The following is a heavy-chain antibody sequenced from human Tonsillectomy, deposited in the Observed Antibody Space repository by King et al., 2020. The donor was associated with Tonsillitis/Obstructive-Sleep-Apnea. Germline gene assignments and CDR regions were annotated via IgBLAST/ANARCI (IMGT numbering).Heavy chain of an antibody. CDR2: IYWDDDK. D-gene: IGHD3-22*01. CDR1: GFSLSTSGVG. J-gene: IGHJ5*02. V-gene: IGHV2-5*02. Sequence: TLKESGPTLVKPTQTLTLTCTFSGFSLSTSGVGVGWIRQPPGKALEWLALIYWDDDKRYSPSLKSRLTITKDTSKNQVVLTMTNMDPVDTATYYCAHIPLWYYYYDSSVYYSVWFDPWGQGTLVTVSS. CDR3: AHIPLWYYYYDSSVYYSVWFDP.